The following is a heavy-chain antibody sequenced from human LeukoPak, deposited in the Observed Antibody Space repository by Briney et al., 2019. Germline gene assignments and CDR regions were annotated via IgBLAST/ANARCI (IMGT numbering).Heavy chain of an antibody. CDR1: GYTFTSYY. V-gene: IGHV1-46*01. J-gene: IGHJ3*02. CDR2: INPSGGST. D-gene: IGHD2-15*01. CDR3: ARGYCSGGSCYFTSSAFDI. Sequence: GASVKVPCKASGYTFTSYYMHWVRQAPGQGLEWMGIINPSGGSTSYAQKFQGRVTMTRDTSTSTVYMELSSLRSEDTAVYYCARGYCSGGSCYFTSSAFDIWGQGTMVTVSS.